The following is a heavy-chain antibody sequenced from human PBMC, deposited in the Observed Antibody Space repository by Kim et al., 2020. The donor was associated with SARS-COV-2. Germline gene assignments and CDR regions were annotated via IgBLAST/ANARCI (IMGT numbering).Heavy chain of an antibody. Sequence: SLRLSCAASGFTFDDYAMHWVRQAPGKGLEWVSGISWNSGSIGYADSVKGRFTISRDNAKNSLYLQMNSLRAEDTALYYCAKAPSFYYYYGIDVWGQGTTVTVSS. J-gene: IGHJ6*02. D-gene: IGHD2-2*01. CDR1: GFTFDDYA. CDR3: AKAPSFYYYYGIDV. V-gene: IGHV3-9*01. CDR2: ISWNSGSI.